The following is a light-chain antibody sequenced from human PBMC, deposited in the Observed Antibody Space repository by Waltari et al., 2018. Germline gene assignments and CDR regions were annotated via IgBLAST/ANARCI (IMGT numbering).Light chain of an antibody. CDR2: QDA. V-gene: IGLV3-1*01. Sequence: SYELTQPPSVSVYPGQTANISCSGNKLGDKYVFWYPQKPGQSPVLVIYQDAKRPSGIPERFSGSNSGNTATLTISGTQAMDEADYYCQTWDSTYVVFGGGTTLTVL. CDR3: QTWDSTYVV. J-gene: IGLJ2*01. CDR1: KLGDKY.